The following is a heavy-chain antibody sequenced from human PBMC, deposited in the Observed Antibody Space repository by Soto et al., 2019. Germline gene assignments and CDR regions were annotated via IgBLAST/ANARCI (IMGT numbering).Heavy chain of an antibody. CDR2: ILVDGRT. CDR1: GFICSSYD. J-gene: IGHJ3*02. D-gene: IGHD2-8*02. CDR3: AKATATGGGAFDI. Sequence: GGSLRLSCAASGFICSSYDMSWVRQAPGKGLEWVSTILVDGRTFYVDSVRGRFTISRDSSQNTVYLQMNSLTAGDTALYYCAKATATGGGAFDICGQGTMVTVSS. V-gene: IGHV3-23*01.